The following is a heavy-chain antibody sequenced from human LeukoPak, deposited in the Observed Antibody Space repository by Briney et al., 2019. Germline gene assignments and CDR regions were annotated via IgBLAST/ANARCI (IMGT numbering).Heavy chain of an antibody. Sequence: GGPLRLSCAASGFIFSTYEMNWVRQAPGKGLEWGSYISNSGNTIYYADSVKGRFTISIDNAKNSLYLQMNSLRAEDTAVYYCAGGGDYWGQGTLVTVSS. J-gene: IGHJ4*02. CDR1: GFIFSTYE. CDR2: ISNSGNTI. CDR3: AGGGDY. V-gene: IGHV3-48*03.